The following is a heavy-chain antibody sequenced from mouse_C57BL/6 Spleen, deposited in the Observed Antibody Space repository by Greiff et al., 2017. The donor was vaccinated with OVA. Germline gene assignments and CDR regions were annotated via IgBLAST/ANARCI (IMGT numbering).Heavy chain of an antibody. CDR1: GYAFSSSW. V-gene: IGHV1-82*01. D-gene: IGHD1-1*01. CDR3: ARTATVVAPHSYFDV. J-gene: IGHJ1*03. CDR2: IYPGDGDT. Sequence: QVQLQQSGPELVKPGASVKISCKASGYAFSSSWMNWVKQRPEKGLEWIGRIYPGDGDTNYNGKFKGKATLTADKSSSTAYMQLSSLTSEDSAVYFCARTATVVAPHSYFDVWGTGTTVTVSS.